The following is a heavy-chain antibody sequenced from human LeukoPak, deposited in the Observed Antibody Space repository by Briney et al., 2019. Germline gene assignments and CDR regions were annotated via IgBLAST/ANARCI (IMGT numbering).Heavy chain of an antibody. CDR3: AKDLLPFDY. CDR1: GFTFSSFG. J-gene: IGHJ4*02. CDR2: ISGSGDTT. Sequence: GGSLRLSCAASGFTFSSFGMTWVRQAPGKGLEWVSTISGSGDTTYYADSVKGRFTISRDNSKNTLYLQMNSLRAEDTAVYYCAKDLLPFDYWGQGTLVTVSS. V-gene: IGHV3-23*01.